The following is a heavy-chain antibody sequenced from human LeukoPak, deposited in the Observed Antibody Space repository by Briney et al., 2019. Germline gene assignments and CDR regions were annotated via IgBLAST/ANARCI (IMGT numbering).Heavy chain of an antibody. D-gene: IGHD3-16*01. CDR1: GGSISSYS. Sequence: PSEALSLTCTVSGGSISSYSWSWIRQPPGKGLEWIGLVYYSGSTNYNPSLKSRVTISVDTSKNQFSLKLTSVTAADTAVYYCARRSQENGMITANNWFDPWGQGTLVTVSS. CDR2: VYYSGST. CDR3: ARRSQENGMITANNWFDP. J-gene: IGHJ5*02. V-gene: IGHV4-59*08.